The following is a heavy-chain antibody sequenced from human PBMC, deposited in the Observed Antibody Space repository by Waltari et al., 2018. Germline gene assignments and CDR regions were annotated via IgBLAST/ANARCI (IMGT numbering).Heavy chain of an antibody. Sequence: QVQLVQSGAEVKKPGASVKVSCKASGYTFTSYAMHWVRQAPGQRLEWMGWINAGNGNTKYSQEFQGRVTITRDTSASTAYMELSSLRSEDMAVYYCARKKSGGSCLGDCFDAFDIWGQGTMVTVSS. CDR3: ARKKSGGSCLGDCFDAFDI. CDR1: GYTFTSYA. V-gene: IGHV1-3*03. J-gene: IGHJ3*02. D-gene: IGHD2-15*01. CDR2: INAGNGNT.